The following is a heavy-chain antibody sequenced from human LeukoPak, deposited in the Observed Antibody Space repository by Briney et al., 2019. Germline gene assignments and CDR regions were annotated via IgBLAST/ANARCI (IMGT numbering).Heavy chain of an antibody. CDR3: AKDPSGGASFFQH. D-gene: IGHD3-16*01. CDR2: ISSSSSTI. J-gene: IGHJ1*01. CDR1: GFTFSSYS. V-gene: IGHV3-48*01. Sequence: GGSLRLSCAASGFTFSSYSMNWVRQAPGKGLEWVSYISSSSSTIYYADSVKGRFTISRDNSKNTLYLQMNSLRAEDTAVYYCAKDPSGGASFFQHWGQGTLVTVSS.